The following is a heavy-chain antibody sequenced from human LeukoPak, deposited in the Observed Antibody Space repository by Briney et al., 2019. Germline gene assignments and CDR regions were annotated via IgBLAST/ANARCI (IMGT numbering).Heavy chain of an antibody. J-gene: IGHJ3*02. D-gene: IGHD4-17*01. CDR2: ISGSGGST. Sequence: GGSLRLSCTTPKFNFHNYGLTWVRQAPGKELEWVSSISGSGGSTQYAASVQGRFTISRDNSKNTLYLQMNSLRAEDTAVYYCAKDPYGDYIGAFDIWGQGTMVTVSS. CDR1: KFNFHNYG. CDR3: AKDPYGDYIGAFDI. V-gene: IGHV3-23*01.